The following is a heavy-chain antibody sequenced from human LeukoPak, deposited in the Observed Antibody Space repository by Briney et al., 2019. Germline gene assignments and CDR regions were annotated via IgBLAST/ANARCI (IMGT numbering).Heavy chain of an antibody. CDR2: IYHSGST. V-gene: IGHV4-30-2*01. CDR3: ARSSPKLKYPIDY. CDR1: NDSITSGSYY. J-gene: IGHJ4*02. Sequence: SQTLSLTCTVSNDSITSGSYYWSWIRQPPGKGLEWIGYIYHSGSTYYNPSLKSRVTTSLDRSKNQFSLKLSSVTAADTAVYYCARSSPKLKYPIDYWGQGTLVTVSS. D-gene: IGHD6-13*01.